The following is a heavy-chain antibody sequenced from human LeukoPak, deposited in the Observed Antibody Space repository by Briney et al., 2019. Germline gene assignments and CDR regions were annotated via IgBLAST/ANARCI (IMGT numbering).Heavy chain of an antibody. CDR1: RGTFSSYA. CDR3: ARVVCSSTSCYLSWFDP. CDR2: MNPNSGNT. V-gene: IGHV1-8*02. Sequence: GASVKVSCKASRGTFSSYAISWVRQAPGQGLEWMGWMNPNSGNTGYAQKFQGRVTMTRNTSISTAYMELSSLRSKDTAVYYCARVVCSSTSCYLSWFDPWGQGTLVTVSS. D-gene: IGHD2-2*01. J-gene: IGHJ5*02.